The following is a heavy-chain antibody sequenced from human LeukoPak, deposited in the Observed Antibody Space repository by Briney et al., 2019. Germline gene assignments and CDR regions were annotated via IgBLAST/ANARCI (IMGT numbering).Heavy chain of an antibody. CDR1: GFTFSIYG. V-gene: IGHV3-30*02. J-gene: IGHJ4*02. D-gene: IGHD1-7*01. CDR2: TRYDGGQK. CDR3: AKVSPGRTGTTVGFDY. Sequence: GGSLRLSCGASGFTFSIYGMHWVRQAPGKGLEWVAYTRYDGGQKYYADSVRGRFTISRDNSKNTLYLQMDSLRAEDTAVCYCAKVSPGRTGTTVGFDYWGQGTLVTVSS.